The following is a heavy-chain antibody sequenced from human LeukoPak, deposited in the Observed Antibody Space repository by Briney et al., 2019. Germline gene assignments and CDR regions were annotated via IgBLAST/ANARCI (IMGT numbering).Heavy chain of an antibody. Sequence: PGGSLRLSCAASGFTFNNYAMSWVRQAPGKGLEWVSAILGSGRSAYYADFVKGRFTISRDNSKNSLFLQMNSLRVEDTALYYCSKWGDYDVLTGYYDSGFWGQGILVTVSA. J-gene: IGHJ4*02. CDR3: SKWGDYDVLTGYYDSGF. D-gene: IGHD3-9*01. V-gene: IGHV3-23*01. CDR1: GFTFNNYA. CDR2: ILGSGRSA.